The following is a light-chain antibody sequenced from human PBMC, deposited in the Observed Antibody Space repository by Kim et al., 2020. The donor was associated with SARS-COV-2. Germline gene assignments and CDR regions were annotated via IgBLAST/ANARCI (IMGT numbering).Light chain of an antibody. V-gene: IGLV6-57*03. CDR1: SGSIAINY. CDR3: QSYDSSNQV. Sequence: GTTVTSACTPGSGSIAINYVQWYQQPPGRAPTTVIYEDNQRPSGVPDRFSGSIDSSSNSASLTISGLKTEDEADYYCQSYDSSNQVFGGGTKLTVL. J-gene: IGLJ2*01. CDR2: EDN.